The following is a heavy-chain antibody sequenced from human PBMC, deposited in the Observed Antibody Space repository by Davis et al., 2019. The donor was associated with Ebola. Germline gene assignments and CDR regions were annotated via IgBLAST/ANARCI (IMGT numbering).Heavy chain of an antibody. CDR1: GYTFTSYA. CDR2: INAGNGNT. D-gene: IGHD2/OR15-2a*01. J-gene: IGHJ6*03. Sequence: AASVKVSCKASGYTFTSYAMHWVRQAPGQRLEWMGWINAGNGNTKYSQKFQGRVTITRDTSASTAYMELSSLRSEDTAVYYCARGSVYFRYYYYYYMDVWGKGTTVTVSS. V-gene: IGHV1-3*01. CDR3: ARGSVYFRYYYYYYMDV.